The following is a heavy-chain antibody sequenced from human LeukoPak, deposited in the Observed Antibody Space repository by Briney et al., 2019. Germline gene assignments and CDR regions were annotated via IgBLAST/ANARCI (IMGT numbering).Heavy chain of an antibody. V-gene: IGHV3-48*01. CDR1: GFTFSSYS. CDR2: ISSSSNTT. CDR3: ARAPSSSWYNWFDP. Sequence: GGSLRLSCAASGFTFSSYSMNWVRQAPGKGLEWVSYISSSSNTTYYTDSVKGRFTISRDNAKKSLYLQMNSLRAEDTAWYYCARAPSSSWYNWFDPWGQGILVTVSS. J-gene: IGHJ5*02. D-gene: IGHD6-13*01.